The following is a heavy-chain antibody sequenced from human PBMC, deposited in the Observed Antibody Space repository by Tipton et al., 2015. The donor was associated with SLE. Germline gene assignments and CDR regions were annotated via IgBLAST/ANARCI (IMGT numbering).Heavy chain of an antibody. CDR2: IYYSGST. D-gene: IGHD6-13*01. V-gene: IGHV4-31*03. CDR1: GGSISSSSYY. Sequence: TLSLTCTVSGGSISSSSYYWGWIRQHPGKGLEWIGYIYYSGSTYYNPSLKSRVTISVDTSKNQFSLKLSSVTAADTAVYYCARDSRAAAGTFDYWGQGTLVTVSS. J-gene: IGHJ4*02. CDR3: ARDSRAAAGTFDY.